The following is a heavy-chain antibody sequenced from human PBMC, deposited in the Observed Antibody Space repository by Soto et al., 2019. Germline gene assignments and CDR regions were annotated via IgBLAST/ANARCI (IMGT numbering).Heavy chain of an antibody. CDR1: GYTFTSYG. Sequence: QVQLVQSGAEVKKPGASVKVSCKASGYTFTSYGISWVRPAPGQVLEWMGWISAYNGNTKYAQKLQGRVTMTTDTSTITASMELMSLRSDEKAVYYCARDQAMAQFDYWGQGTLVTVSS. J-gene: IGHJ4*02. V-gene: IGHV1-18*01. CDR3: ARDQAMAQFDY. D-gene: IGHD5-18*01. CDR2: ISAYNGNT.